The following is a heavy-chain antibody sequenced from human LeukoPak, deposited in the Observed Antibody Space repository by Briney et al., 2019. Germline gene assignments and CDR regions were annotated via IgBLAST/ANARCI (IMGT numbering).Heavy chain of an antibody. Sequence: PGGSLRLSCAASGFTFSSYGMHWVRQAPGKGLVWVSRINSDGSSTSYADSVKGRFTISRDNAKNTLYLQMNSLRAEDTAVYYCARAVGATHHDAFDIWGQGTMVTVSS. D-gene: IGHD1-26*01. CDR3: ARAVGATHHDAFDI. CDR1: GFTFSSYG. V-gene: IGHV3-74*01. J-gene: IGHJ3*02. CDR2: INSDGSST.